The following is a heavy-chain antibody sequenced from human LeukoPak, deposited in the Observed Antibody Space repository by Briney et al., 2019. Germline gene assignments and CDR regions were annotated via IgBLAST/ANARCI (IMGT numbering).Heavy chain of an antibody. CDR1: GYTFTSYG. J-gene: IGHJ6*03. CDR2: ISAYNGNT. CDR3: ARDSIGGSYLNYYYYYMDV. V-gene: IGHV1-18*01. Sequence: ASVKVSCKSSGYTFTSYGISWLRQAPGQGLEWMGWISAYNGNTNYAQKLQGRVTMTTDTSTSTAYMELRSLRSDDTAVYYCARDSIGGSYLNYYYYYMDVWGKGTTVTVSS. D-gene: IGHD1-26*01.